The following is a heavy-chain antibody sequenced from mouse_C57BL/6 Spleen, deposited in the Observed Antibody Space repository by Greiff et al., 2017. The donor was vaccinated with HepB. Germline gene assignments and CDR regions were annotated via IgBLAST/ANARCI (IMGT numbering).Heavy chain of an antibody. Sequence: DVQLQESGPGLVKPSQSLSLTCSVTGYSITSGYYWNWIRQFPGNKLEWMGYISYDGSNNYNPSLKNRIAITRDTSKNQFFLKLNSVTTEDTATYYCASGDYSNYEAWFAYWGQGTLVTVSA. CDR2: ISYDGSN. V-gene: IGHV3-6*01. J-gene: IGHJ3*01. CDR1: GYSITSGYY. CDR3: ASGDYSNYEAWFAY. D-gene: IGHD2-5*01.